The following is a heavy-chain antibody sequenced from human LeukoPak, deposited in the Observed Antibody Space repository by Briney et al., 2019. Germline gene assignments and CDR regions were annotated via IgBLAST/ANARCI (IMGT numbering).Heavy chain of an antibody. CDR1: GFTFSDYF. Sequence: KPGGSLRLSCAASGFTFSDYFMSWVRQAPGKGLEWLSYINGRGTYIDYAESLKGRITISRDNAQNSLYLRMNSLRVEDTAVYYCARSGREATEIDYWGQGTLVTVSS. V-gene: IGHV3-11*06. D-gene: IGHD1-1*01. CDR3: ARSGREATEIDY. J-gene: IGHJ4*02. CDR2: INGRGTYI.